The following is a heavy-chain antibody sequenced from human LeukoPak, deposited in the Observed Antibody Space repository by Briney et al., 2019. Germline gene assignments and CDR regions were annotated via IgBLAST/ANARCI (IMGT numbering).Heavy chain of an antibody. Sequence: GGSLRLSCASSGFTFSSYGMHWVRQAPGKGLEWVAFIWYDGSNKYYADSVKGRFTISRDNSKNTLYLQMNSLRAEDTAVYYCARARKIVGATGPPYYFDYWGQGTLVTVSS. D-gene: IGHD1-26*01. V-gene: IGHV3-33*01. CDR3: ARARKIVGATGPPYYFDY. CDR1: GFTFSSYG. J-gene: IGHJ4*02. CDR2: IWYDGSNK.